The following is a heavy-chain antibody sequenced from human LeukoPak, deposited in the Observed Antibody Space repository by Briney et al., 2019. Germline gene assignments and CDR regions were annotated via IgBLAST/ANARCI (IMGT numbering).Heavy chain of an antibody. J-gene: IGHJ6*03. CDR1: GYTFTIYD. CDR3: ARGCYKKKGIYYYYYYMDV. CDR2: MNPNSGNT. V-gene: IGHV1-8*01. D-gene: IGHD1-1*01. Sequence: ASVTVSFTASGYTFTIYDINWVRQAPGQGLEWMGWMNPNSGNTGYAQKFQGRVTMTRNTSISTAYMELSSLRSGDTAVYYCARGCYKKKGIYYYYYYMDVWGKGTTVTVSS.